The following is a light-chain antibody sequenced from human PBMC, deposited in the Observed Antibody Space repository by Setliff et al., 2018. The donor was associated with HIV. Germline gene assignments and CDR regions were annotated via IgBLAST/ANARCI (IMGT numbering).Light chain of an antibody. V-gene: IGLV2-23*01. Sequence: QSVLTQPASVSGSPGQSITISCTGTSNDVGRYDLVSWYQQHPARAPKLIIYQATRRPSGVSNRFSGSKSGNVASLTISGLQAEDEADYYCCSNTGSNTFVFGTGTKVNV. CDR3: CSNTGSNTFV. CDR2: QAT. CDR1: SNDVGRYDL. J-gene: IGLJ1*01.